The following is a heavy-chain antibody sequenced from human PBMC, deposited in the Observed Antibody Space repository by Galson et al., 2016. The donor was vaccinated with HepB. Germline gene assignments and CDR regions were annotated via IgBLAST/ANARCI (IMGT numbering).Heavy chain of an antibody. Sequence: SLRLSCAGSGFTFSSYALHWVRQAPGKGPECVSVVSGSSSTTYYADSVKGRFTISKDNSRNTLYLQMKTLRAEDTAIYYCAKGRVGITTSALDYWGQGTLVTVSS. CDR1: GFTFSSYA. CDR3: AKGRVGITTSALDY. CDR2: VSGSSSTT. J-gene: IGHJ4*02. D-gene: IGHD1-26*01. V-gene: IGHV3-23*01.